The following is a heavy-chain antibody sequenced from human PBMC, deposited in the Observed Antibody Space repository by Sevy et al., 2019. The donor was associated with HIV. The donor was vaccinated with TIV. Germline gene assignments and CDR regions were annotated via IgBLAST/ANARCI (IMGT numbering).Heavy chain of an antibody. V-gene: IGHV3-21*01. D-gene: IGHD3-9*01. J-gene: IGHJ4*02. CDR3: ASSPYYDILTQINPY. CDR2: ISSSRSYI. Sequence: GGSLRLSCAASGFTFSSYSMNWVRQAPGKGLEWVSSISSSRSYIYYGDSVKGRFTISRDNAKNSLYLQMNSLRAEDTAVYYCASSPYYDILTQINPYWGQGTLVTVSS. CDR1: GFTFSSYS.